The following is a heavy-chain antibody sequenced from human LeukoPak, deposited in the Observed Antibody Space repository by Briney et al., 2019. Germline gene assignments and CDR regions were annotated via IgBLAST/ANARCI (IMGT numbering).Heavy chain of an antibody. CDR2: TSSSGSTI. V-gene: IGHV3-48*03. Sequence: GGSLRLSCAASGFTFSSYEMNWVRQAPGKGLEWVSYTSSSGSTIYYADTVKGRFTISRDNAKNSLYLQMNSLRAEDTAVYYCAELGITMIGGVWGKGTTVTISS. CDR1: GFTFSSYE. D-gene: IGHD3-10*02. J-gene: IGHJ6*04. CDR3: AELGITMIGGV.